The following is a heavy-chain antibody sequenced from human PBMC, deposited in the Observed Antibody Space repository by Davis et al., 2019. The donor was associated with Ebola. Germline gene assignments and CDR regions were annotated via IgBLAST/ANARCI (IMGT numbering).Heavy chain of an antibody. D-gene: IGHD2-15*01. J-gene: IGHJ6*03. CDR3: ARSVCSGGNCHSGYAYYYYMDV. CDR1: GDTFTSYG. Sequence: ASVKVSCKASGDTFTSYGISWVRQAPGQGLEWMGWISPYNGHANYAKKVQGRVTMTTDTSTSTAYMELRSLTSDDTAVYYCARSVCSGGNCHSGYAYYYYMDVWGKGTTVTVSS. CDR2: ISPYNGHA. V-gene: IGHV1-18*01.